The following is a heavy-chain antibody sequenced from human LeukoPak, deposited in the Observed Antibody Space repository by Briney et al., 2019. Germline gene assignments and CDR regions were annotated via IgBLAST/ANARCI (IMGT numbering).Heavy chain of an antibody. V-gene: IGHV4-30-4*01. CDR2: IYYSGST. CDR3: AREDKKYGDYERISDY. D-gene: IGHD4-17*01. J-gene: IGHJ4*02. CDR1: GGSISSGDYY. Sequence: SQTLSLTCTVSGGSISSGDYYWSWIRQPPGKGLEWIGYIYYSGSTYYNPSLKSRVTISVDTSKNQFSLKLSSVTAADTAVYYCAREDKKYGDYERISDYWGQGTLVTVSS.